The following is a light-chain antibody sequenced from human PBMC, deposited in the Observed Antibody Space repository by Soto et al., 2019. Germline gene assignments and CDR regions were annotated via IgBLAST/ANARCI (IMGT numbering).Light chain of an antibody. CDR2: GAS. CDR3: QQYNNWPWT. J-gene: IGKJ1*01. CDR1: QSISDT. Sequence: EIVMTQSPATLSVSPGLRAALSWRASQSISDTLAWYQQKPGQAPRLLIYGASTRAPGFPARFSGSGSGTDFTLTISSLQSEDFAVYYCQQYNNWPWTFGQGTKVDI. V-gene: IGKV3-15*01.